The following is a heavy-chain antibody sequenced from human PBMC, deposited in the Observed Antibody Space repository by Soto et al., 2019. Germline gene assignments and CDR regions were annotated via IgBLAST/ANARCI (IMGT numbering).Heavy chain of an antibody. CDR1: EFTFSNYA. Sequence: PGGSLRLSCAASEFTFSNYAMTWVRQAPGKGLEWVSSISGSGSITYYAESVKGRFAISRDNSKNTLFLQMNSLRAEDTAIYYCAKAEKISAVAGSLENWGQGPQVTVSS. D-gene: IGHD6-19*01. CDR3: AKAEKISAVAGSLEN. CDR2: ISGSGSIT. J-gene: IGHJ4*02. V-gene: IGHV3-23*01.